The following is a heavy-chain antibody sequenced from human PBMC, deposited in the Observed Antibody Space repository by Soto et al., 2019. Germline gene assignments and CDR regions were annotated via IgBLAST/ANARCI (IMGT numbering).Heavy chain of an antibody. J-gene: IGHJ4*02. Sequence: PSETLSLTCTVSGDSISSYYWSWIRQPPGKGLEWIGYIYYSGSTNYNPSLKSRVTISVDTSKNQFSLKLSSVTAADTAVYYCGRHAGSNYDILTGYYHFYFDYWGQGTLVTV. CDR3: GRHAGSNYDILTGYYHFYFDY. CDR2: IYYSGST. V-gene: IGHV4-59*01. CDR1: GDSISSYY. D-gene: IGHD3-9*01.